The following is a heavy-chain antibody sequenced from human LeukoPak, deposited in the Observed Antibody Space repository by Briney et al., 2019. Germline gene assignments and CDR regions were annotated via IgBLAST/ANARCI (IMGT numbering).Heavy chain of an antibody. CDR1: GFTFSSYW. CDR2: IKSDGST. CDR3: ARAPSEIGGYYPEYFRH. Sequence: GGSLRLSCAASGFTFSSYWMHWVRQAPGKGLVWVSRIKSDGSTRYADSVKGRFTISRDNAKNTVSLQMNSLRAKDTGVYYCARAPSEIGGYYPEYFRHWGQGILVTVSP. D-gene: IGHD3-22*01. J-gene: IGHJ1*01. V-gene: IGHV3-74*01.